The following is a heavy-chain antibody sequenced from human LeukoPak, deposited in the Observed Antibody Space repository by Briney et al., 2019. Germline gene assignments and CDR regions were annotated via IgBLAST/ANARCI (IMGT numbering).Heavy chain of an antibody. CDR2: INHSGST. CDR1: GGSFSGYY. Sequence: SETLSLTCAVYGGSFSGYYWSWIRQPPGKGLEWIGEINHSGSTNYNPSLKSRVTISVDTSKNQFSLKLSPVTAADTAVYYCARITIFGVVTTYYYYYYMDVWGKGTTVTVSS. J-gene: IGHJ6*03. D-gene: IGHD3-3*01. V-gene: IGHV4-34*01. CDR3: ARITIFGVVTTYYYYYYMDV.